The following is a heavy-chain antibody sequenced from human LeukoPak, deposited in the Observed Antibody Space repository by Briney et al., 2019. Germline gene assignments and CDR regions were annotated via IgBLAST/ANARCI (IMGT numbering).Heavy chain of an antibody. Sequence: GGSLRLSCAVSGFTVSSNYMSWVRQAPGKGLEWLSVIYPGGNTYYLDSVKGRFTISRDNSKNTLYLQMNSLRVEDAAVYYCARVLVVPSSADYLDYWGQGTLVTVSS. D-gene: IGHD2-2*01. CDR2: IYPGGNT. CDR1: GFTVSSNY. J-gene: IGHJ4*02. CDR3: ARVLVVPSSADYLDY. V-gene: IGHV3-53*01.